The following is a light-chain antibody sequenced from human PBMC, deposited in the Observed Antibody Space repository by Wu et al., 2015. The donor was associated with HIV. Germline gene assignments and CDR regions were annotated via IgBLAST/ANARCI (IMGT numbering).Light chain of an antibody. Sequence: DIQMTQSPSTLSASVGDRVTITCRASQYISRWLAWYQQKPGKAPKLLIYKASSLENGVTSRFSGSESGTHFTLTISSLQPDDFATYYCQQYHSRPFTFGQGTKLEIK. J-gene: IGKJ2*01. CDR3: QQYHSRPFT. CDR1: QYISRW. CDR2: KAS. V-gene: IGKV1-5*03.